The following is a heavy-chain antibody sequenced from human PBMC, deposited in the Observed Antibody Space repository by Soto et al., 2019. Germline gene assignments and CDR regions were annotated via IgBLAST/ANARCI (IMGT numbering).Heavy chain of an antibody. CDR2: IYSSGTT. J-gene: IGHJ4*02. Sequence: PGGSLRLSCAASGFTVSNNYMSWVRQAPGKGLEWVSFIYSSGTTYYADSVKGRFTISRDNSKNTLYLQMSSLRIEDTAVYYCARQYCSGGSCYYGYDIWGQGTLVTVSS. V-gene: IGHV3-53*01. CDR1: GFTVSNNY. CDR3: ARQYCSGGSCYYGYDI. D-gene: IGHD2-15*01.